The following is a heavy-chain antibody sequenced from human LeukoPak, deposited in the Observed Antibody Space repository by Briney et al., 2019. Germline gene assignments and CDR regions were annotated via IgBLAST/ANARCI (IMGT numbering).Heavy chain of an antibody. CDR1: GGSINTYY. V-gene: IGHV4-59*01. CDR2: ISYSGTT. Sequence: SETLSLTCTVSGGSINTYYWSWIRQPPGKGLEWIGYISYSGTTKYNPSLESRVTITIGTSKNQFSLKLSSVTAADTAVYYCAREGYDSNIYYKADYWGQGTLVTVSS. CDR3: AREGYDSNIYYKADY. J-gene: IGHJ4*02. D-gene: IGHD3-22*01.